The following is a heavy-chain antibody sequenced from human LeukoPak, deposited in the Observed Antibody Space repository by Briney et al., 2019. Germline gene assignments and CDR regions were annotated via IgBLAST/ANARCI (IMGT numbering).Heavy chain of an antibody. Sequence: VKVSCKASGGTFSSYAISWVRQAPGQGLEWMGGIIPIFGTANYAQKFQGRVTITADESTSTAYMELSSLRAEDTAVYYCAKDHTVGATFGVYFDYWGQGTLVTVSS. D-gene: IGHD1-26*01. CDR2: IIPIFGTA. V-gene: IGHV1-69*13. CDR3: AKDHTVGATFGVYFDY. J-gene: IGHJ4*02. CDR1: GGTFSSYA.